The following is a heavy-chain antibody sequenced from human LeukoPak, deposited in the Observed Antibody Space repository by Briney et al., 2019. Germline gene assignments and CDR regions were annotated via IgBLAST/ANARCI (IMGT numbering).Heavy chain of an antibody. CDR1: GGSITSYY. V-gene: IGHV4-59*01. J-gene: IGHJ4*02. CDR3: ARGGTFGEF. CDR2: IYYSGNT. Sequence: SETLSLTCTVSGGSITSYYWSWIRQPPGKGLEWIGYIYYSGNTNYNPSLKSRVTISVDTSKNQLSLTLRSVTAADTAIYYCARGGTFGEFWGQGTLVTVSS. D-gene: IGHD3-10*01.